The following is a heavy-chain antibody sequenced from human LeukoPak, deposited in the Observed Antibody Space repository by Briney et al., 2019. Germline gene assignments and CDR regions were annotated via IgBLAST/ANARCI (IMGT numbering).Heavy chain of an antibody. CDR1: GGTFSSYT. J-gene: IGHJ6*02. CDR2: IIPLSDIS. D-gene: IGHD3-9*01. CDR3: ARSYDSDRSYRGHGMDV. Sequence: GASVKVSCKASGGTFSSYTINWIRQAPGQGLEWMGRIIPLSDISNNTKTFQDRVTFTADRSTNTAYMELSSLSSEDTAVYYCARSYDSDRSYRGHGMDVWGQGTTVTVSS. V-gene: IGHV1-69*02.